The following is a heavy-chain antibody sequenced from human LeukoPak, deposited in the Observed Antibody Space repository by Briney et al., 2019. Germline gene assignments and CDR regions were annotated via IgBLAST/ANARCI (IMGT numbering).Heavy chain of an antibody. CDR2: IYYSGST. Sequence: SETLSLTCTVSGGSISSYYWSWIRQPPGKGLEWIGYIYYSGSTNYNPSLKSRVTISVDTSKNQFSLKLSSVTAADAAVYYCARHEGVTGGNFDYWGQGTLVTVSS. V-gene: IGHV4-59*08. CDR1: GGSISSYY. D-gene: IGHD7-27*01. CDR3: ARHEGVTGGNFDY. J-gene: IGHJ4*02.